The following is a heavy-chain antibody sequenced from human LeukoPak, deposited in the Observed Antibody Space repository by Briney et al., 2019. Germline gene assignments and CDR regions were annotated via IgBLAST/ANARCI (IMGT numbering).Heavy chain of an antibody. V-gene: IGHV3-11*01. CDR3: ARDLTTVTSFDF. Sequence: GGSLRLSCAASGFIFSEYYMSWIRQAPGKGLEWISYISSSDNTIFYADSVKGRFTISRDNAKNSLYLQMNSLRADDTAFYYCARDLTTVTSFDFGGQGTPVTVSS. D-gene: IGHD4-17*01. J-gene: IGHJ4*02. CDR1: GFIFSEYY. CDR2: ISSSDNTI.